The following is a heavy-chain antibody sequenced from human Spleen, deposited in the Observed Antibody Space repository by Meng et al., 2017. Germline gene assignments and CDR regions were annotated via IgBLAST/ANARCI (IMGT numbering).Heavy chain of an antibody. CDR2: ISGSGRAT. D-gene: IGHD5-12*01. V-gene: IGHV3-23*01. CDR3: AKGSSGYDPVGFDY. Sequence: GGSLRLSCAVSGFTFNKHAMSWVRQAPGKGLEWVSAISGSGRATYYADSVKGRFTISRDNSKNTLYLQMNSLRAEDTAVYYCAKGSSGYDPVGFDYWGQGTLVTVSS. CDR1: GFTFNKHA. J-gene: IGHJ4*02.